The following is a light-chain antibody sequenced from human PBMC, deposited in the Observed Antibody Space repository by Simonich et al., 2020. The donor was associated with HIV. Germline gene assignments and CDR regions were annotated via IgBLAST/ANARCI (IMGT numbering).Light chain of an antibody. Sequence: DIQMTQSPSTLSASVGDRVTITCRASQSISNWLAWYQQKPGKAPKVLIYQASSLESGVPSRFSGSGSGTEFTLTISSLQPDDFATYYCQQFNSFPLTFGQGTRLDIK. V-gene: IGKV1-5*03. CDR3: QQFNSFPLT. CDR1: QSISNW. CDR2: QAS. J-gene: IGKJ5*01.